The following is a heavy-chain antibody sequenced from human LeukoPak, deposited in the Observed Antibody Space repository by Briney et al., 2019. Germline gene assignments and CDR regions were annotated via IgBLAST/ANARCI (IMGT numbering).Heavy chain of an antibody. J-gene: IGHJ4*02. D-gene: IGHD6-13*01. CDR2: INTNTGNP. CDR3: ARGIWQQLVRGEHDY. V-gene: IGHV7-4-1*02. CDR1: GYTFTSYA. Sequence: ASVKVSCKASGYTFTSYAMNWVRQAPGQGLEWMGWINTNTGNPTYAQGFTGRFVFSLDTSVSTAYLQISSLKAEDTAVYYCARGIWQQLVRGEHDYWGQGTLVTVSS.